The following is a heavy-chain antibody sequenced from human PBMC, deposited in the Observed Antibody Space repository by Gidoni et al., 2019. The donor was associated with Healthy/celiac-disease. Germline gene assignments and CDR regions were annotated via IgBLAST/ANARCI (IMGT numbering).Heavy chain of an antibody. V-gene: IGHV3-30-3*01. CDR1: GFTFSSYA. J-gene: IGHJ4*02. CDR2: ISYDGSNK. Sequence: QVQLVESGGGVVQPGRSLRLSCAASGFTFSSYAMHWVRQAPGKGLEWVAVISYDGSNKYYADSVKGRFTISRDNSKNTLYLQMNSLRAEDTAVYYCARGSYSSSWLTEFDYWGQGTLVTVSS. CDR3: ARGSYSSSWLTEFDY. D-gene: IGHD6-13*01.